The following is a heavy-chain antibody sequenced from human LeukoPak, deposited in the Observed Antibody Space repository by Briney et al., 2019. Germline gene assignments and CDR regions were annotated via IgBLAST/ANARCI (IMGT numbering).Heavy chain of an antibody. CDR3: ARDKLYCSGGSCSDAFDI. D-gene: IGHD2-15*01. V-gene: IGHV4-39*07. Sequence: SETLSLTCTVSGVSISGSGYYFGWIRQPPGKGLEWIGNIYYSGSTYYNPSLKSRVTISVDTSKNQFSLKLSSVTAADTAVYYCARDKLYCSGGSCSDAFDIWGQGTMVTVSS. CDR1: GVSISGSGYY. J-gene: IGHJ3*02. CDR2: IYYSGST.